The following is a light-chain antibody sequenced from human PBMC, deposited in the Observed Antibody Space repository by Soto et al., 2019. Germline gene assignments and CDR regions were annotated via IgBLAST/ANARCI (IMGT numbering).Light chain of an antibody. CDR1: QSVSSN. Sequence: EIVMTQSPATLSVSPGERATLSCRASQSVSSNLAWYQQKPGQAPRLLIYGASTRATGIPARFSGSGSGTEFTLTISSLQSEDFAVYFCQQYNNLPPGPWTFGQGTNVDI. CDR2: GAS. CDR3: QQYNNLPPGPWT. V-gene: IGKV3-15*01. J-gene: IGKJ1*01.